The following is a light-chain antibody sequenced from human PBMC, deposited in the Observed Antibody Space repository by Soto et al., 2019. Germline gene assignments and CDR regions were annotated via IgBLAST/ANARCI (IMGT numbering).Light chain of an antibody. CDR2: KAS. Sequence: DIQMTQSPSTLSASVGDRLTITCRASQSISGWLAWYQQKPGKAPKLLIYKASTLESGVPSRFSGSGSGTEFTLTISSLQPDDFATYYCQQYNNYGSWTFGQGTRVEIK. CDR1: QSISGW. V-gene: IGKV1-5*03. J-gene: IGKJ1*01. CDR3: QQYNNYGSWT.